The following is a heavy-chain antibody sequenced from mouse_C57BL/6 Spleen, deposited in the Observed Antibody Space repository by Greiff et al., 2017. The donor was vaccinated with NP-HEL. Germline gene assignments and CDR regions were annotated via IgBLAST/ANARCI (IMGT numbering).Heavy chain of an antibody. V-gene: IGHV1-80*01. J-gene: IGHJ4*01. CDR1: GYAFSSYW. D-gene: IGHD2-3*01. Sequence: QVQLQQSGAELVKPGASVKISCKASGYAFSSYWMNWVKQRPGKGLEWIGQIYPGDGDTNYNGKFKGKATLTADKSSSTAYMQLSSLTSEDSAVYFCARYEPGVYAMDYWGQGTSVTVSS. CDR3: ARYEPGVYAMDY. CDR2: IYPGDGDT.